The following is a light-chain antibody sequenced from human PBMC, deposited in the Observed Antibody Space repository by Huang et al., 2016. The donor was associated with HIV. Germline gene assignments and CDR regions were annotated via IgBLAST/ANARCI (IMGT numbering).Light chain of an antibody. J-gene: IGKJ3*01. V-gene: IGKV3-11*01. CDR1: QSVSSY. Sequence: EIVLTQSPATLSLSPGERATLSCRASQSVSSYLAWYQQKPAQAPRLLIYDASNRATGIPARFSGSGSGTDCTLTISSLEPEDFAVYYCQQRSNWLGTFGPGTKVDIK. CDR2: DAS. CDR3: QQRSNWLGT.